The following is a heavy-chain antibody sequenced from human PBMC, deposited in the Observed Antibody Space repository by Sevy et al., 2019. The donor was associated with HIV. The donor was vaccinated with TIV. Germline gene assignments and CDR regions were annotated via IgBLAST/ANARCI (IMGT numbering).Heavy chain of an antibody. D-gene: IGHD3-22*01. J-gene: IGHJ4*02. V-gene: IGHV4-39*02. CDR1: GGSISSSGYY. CDR3: ARVSMIVVVITDDWGYYFDY. CDR2: IYYGGST. Sequence: SETLSLTCTVSGGSISSSGYYWGWIRQPPGKGLEWIGSIYYGGSTYYNPSLKSRITISVDTSKNHFSLKPSSVTAADTAVYYCARVSMIVVVITDDWGYYFDYWGQGTLVTVSS.